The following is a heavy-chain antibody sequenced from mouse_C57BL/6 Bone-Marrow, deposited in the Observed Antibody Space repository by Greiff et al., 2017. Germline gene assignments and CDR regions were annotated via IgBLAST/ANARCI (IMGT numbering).Heavy chain of an antibody. CDR2: IFPRDGST. CDR1: GYTFTSYD. Sequence: QVQLQQSGPELVKPGASVKLSCKASGYTFTSYDINWVKQRPGQGLEWIGWIFPRDGSTKYNEKFKGKATLTVDTSSSTAYMELHSLTSEDSAIYFCARDYDSSYWDFDVWGTGTTVTVSS. V-gene: IGHV1-85*01. CDR3: ARDYDSSYWDFDV. J-gene: IGHJ1*03. D-gene: IGHD1-1*01.